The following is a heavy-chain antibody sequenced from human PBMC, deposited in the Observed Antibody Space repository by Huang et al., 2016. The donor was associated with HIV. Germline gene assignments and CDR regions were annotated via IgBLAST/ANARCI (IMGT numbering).Heavy chain of an antibody. CDR2: ISSGSTTI. V-gene: IGHV3-48*01. Sequence: VQLVESGGDLVQPGGSLRLSCAASGFIFNIYSMNWVRQGQGKGREWVSYISSGSTTIYYADSVKGRFTISRDNAKNSLYLQMNSLRAEDTAVYYCARDGLRGRLMTRSLDYWGQGTLVTVSS. CDR3: ARDGLRGRLMTRSLDY. D-gene: IGHD3-10*01. J-gene: IGHJ4*02. CDR1: GFIFNIYS.